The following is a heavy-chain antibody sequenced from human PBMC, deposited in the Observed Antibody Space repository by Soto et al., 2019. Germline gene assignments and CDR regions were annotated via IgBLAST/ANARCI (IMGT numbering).Heavy chain of an antibody. CDR2: IIPIFGTA. Sequence: QVQLVQSGAEVKKPGSSVKVSCKASGGTFSSYAISWVRQAPGQGLEWMGGIIPIFGTANYAQKFQGRVTITADESTSTAYMELSRLRAEDTAVYYCARGEHYDSSGYYTALGYWGQGTLVTVSS. CDR3: ARGEHYDSSGYYTALGY. CDR1: GGTFSSYA. J-gene: IGHJ4*02. V-gene: IGHV1-69*01. D-gene: IGHD3-22*01.